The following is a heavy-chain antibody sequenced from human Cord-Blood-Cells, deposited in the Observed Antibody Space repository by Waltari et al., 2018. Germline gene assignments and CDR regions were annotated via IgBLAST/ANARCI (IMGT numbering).Heavy chain of an antibody. V-gene: IGHV2-5*01. CDR1: GFSLSTSGVG. CDR3: AHSLAYGDYWYFDL. Sequence: QITLKESGPTLVKPTQTLTLTCTFSGFSLSTSGVGVGWIRQPPGKALEWLALICWNDDKRYSPSLKSRRTITKDTSKNPVVLTMTNMDPVDTATYYCAHSLAYGDYWYFDLWGRGTLVTVSS. CDR2: ICWNDDK. J-gene: IGHJ2*01. D-gene: IGHD4-17*01.